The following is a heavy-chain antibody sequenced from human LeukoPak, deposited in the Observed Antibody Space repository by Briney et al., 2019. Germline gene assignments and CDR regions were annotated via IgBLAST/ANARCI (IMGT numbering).Heavy chain of an antibody. Sequence: GGALRLSCVASGFTFSNYEMNWVRQAPGKGLEWVSYISSTGSTIHYADSVKGRFTMSRDNAKKSLYLQLNSLRAEDTAVYYCARDAPEVDYWGQGTLVTVSS. J-gene: IGHJ4*02. CDR3: ARDAPEVDY. CDR2: ISSTGSTI. V-gene: IGHV3-48*03. CDR1: GFTFSNYE.